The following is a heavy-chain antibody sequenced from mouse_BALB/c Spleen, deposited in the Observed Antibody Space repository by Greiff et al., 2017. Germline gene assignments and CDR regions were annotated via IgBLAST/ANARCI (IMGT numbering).Heavy chain of an antibody. CDR1: GFTFSDYY. D-gene: IGHD2-3*01. J-gene: IGHJ4*01. CDR3: ARPYDGHSSYAMDY. Sequence: DVQLVESGGGLVKPGGSLKLSCAASGFTFSDYYMYWVRQTPEKRLEWVATISDGGSYTYYPDSVKGRFTISRDNAKNNLYLQMSSLKSEDTAMYYCARPYDGHSSYAMDYWGQGTSVTVSS. CDR2: ISDGGSYT. V-gene: IGHV5-4*02.